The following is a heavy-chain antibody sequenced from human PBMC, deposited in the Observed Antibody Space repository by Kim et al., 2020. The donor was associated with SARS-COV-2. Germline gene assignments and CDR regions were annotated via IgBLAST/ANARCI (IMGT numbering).Heavy chain of an antibody. D-gene: IGHD3-16*01. CDR1: GFTFSSYG. V-gene: IGHV3-33*05. J-gene: IGHJ6*02. CDR2: ISYDGSNK. Sequence: GGSLRLSCAASGFTFSSYGMHWVRQAPGKGLEWVAVISYDGSNKYYADSVKGRFTISRDNSKNTLYLQMNSLRAEDTAVYYCARDLMVYVWGSVPYYYYGMDVWGQGTTVTVSS. CDR3: ARDLMVYVWGSVPYYYYGMDV.